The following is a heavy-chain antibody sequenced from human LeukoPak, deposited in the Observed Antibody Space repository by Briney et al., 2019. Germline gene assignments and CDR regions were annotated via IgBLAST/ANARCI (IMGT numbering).Heavy chain of an antibody. J-gene: IGHJ5*02. Sequence: ASVKVSCKASGYTFTTYGISWVRQALGHGLEWMGNISGRSDDENYADNFQGRLTMTTDTSTNTAYMELGSLTSDDTAVYYCARDWDGRTDCFDPWGQGTLVTVSS. CDR3: ARDWDGRTDCFDP. CDR1: GYTFTTYG. CDR2: ISGRSDDE. D-gene: IGHD1-26*01. V-gene: IGHV1-18*01.